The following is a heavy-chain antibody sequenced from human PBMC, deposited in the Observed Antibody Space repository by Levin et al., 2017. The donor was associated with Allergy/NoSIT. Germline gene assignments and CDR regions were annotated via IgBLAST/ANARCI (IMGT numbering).Heavy chain of an antibody. D-gene: IGHD6-19*01. CDR3: ARARGWELSLAEYFQH. CDR1: GYTFTGYY. Sequence: ASVKVSCKASGYTFTGYYMHWVRQAPGQGLEWMGWINPNSGGTNYAQKFQGRVTMTRDTSISTAYMELSRLRSDDTAVYYCARARGWELSLAEYFQHWGQGTLVTVSS. V-gene: IGHV1-2*02. CDR2: INPNSGGT. J-gene: IGHJ1*01.